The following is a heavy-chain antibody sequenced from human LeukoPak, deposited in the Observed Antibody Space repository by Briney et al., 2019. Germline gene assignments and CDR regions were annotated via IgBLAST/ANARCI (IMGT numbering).Heavy chain of an antibody. Sequence: SETLSLTCTVSGGSLSSYYWSWIRQPPGKGLEWIGYIYYSGNADSNPSLKSRVTMSVDTSRNQFSLKLTSVTAADTAVYYCAADSVGGSSWPWGQGTLVTVSS. CDR3: AADSVGGSSWP. D-gene: IGHD6-13*01. CDR2: IYYSGNA. CDR1: GGSLSSYY. V-gene: IGHV4-59*08. J-gene: IGHJ5*02.